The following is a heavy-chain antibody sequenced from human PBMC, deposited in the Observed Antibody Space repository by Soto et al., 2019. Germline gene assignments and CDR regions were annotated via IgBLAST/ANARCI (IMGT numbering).Heavy chain of an antibody. V-gene: IGHV1-46*03. Sequence: GASVKVSCKASGYTFTSYYMHWVRQAPGQGLEWMGIINPSGGSTSYAQKFQGRVTMTRDTSTSTVYMELSSLRSKDTAAYYCARPLSGYDGLDYWGQGTLVTVSS. CDR3: ARPLSGYDGLDY. CDR1: GYTFTSYY. D-gene: IGHD5-12*01. J-gene: IGHJ4*02. CDR2: INPSGGST.